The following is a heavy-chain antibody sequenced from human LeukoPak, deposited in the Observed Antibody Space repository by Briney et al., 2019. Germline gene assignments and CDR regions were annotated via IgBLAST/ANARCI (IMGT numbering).Heavy chain of an antibody. CDR3: ARRPYWYFDL. D-gene: IGHD6-6*01. V-gene: IGHV4-4*07. CDR2: ISPSGNT. CDR1: SDSISTHS. J-gene: IGHJ2*01. Sequence: SETLSLTCSVSSDSISTHSWSWIRQPAGKRLEWIGHISPSGNTNYNPSLKSRVTMLVDTSKNLFSLKLSSVTAADTAVYYCARRPYWYFDLWGRGTLVTVSS.